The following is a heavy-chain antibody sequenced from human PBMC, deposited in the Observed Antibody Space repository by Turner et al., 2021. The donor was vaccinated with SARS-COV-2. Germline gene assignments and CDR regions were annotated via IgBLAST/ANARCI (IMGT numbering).Heavy chain of an antibody. CDR1: GYTFTGYY. D-gene: IGHD6-6*01. CDR2: INPNSGGT. Sequence: QVQLVQSGTEVKKPGASVKVSCKASGYTFTGYYMYWVRQAPGQGLEWMGWINPNSGGTNYAQMFQGRVTMTRDTSISTAYMELSRLRSDDTAVYYCARVSSLSYYFDSWGQGTLVTVSS. CDR3: ARVSSLSYYFDS. V-gene: IGHV1-2*02. J-gene: IGHJ4*02.